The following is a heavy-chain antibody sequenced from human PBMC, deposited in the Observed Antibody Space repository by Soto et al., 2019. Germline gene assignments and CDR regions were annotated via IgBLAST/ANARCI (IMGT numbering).Heavy chain of an antibody. CDR1: GFTFSSYA. CDR2: ISGSGGST. Sequence: EVQLLESGGGLVQPGGSLRLSCAASGFTFSSYAMSWVRQAPGKGLEWVSAISGSGGSTYYADSVKGRFTISRDKCKNTLYLQMNNLRAEDTGVYYCAKEQGDYYYMDVWGKGTTVTGSS. CDR3: AKEQGDYYYMDV. J-gene: IGHJ6*03. V-gene: IGHV3-23*01.